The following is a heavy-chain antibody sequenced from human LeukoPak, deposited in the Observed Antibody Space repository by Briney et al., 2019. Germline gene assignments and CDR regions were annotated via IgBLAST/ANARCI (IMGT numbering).Heavy chain of an antibody. CDR3: ARGDYGGSSWLSD. CDR2: TYFRSKWYN. CDR1: WDSLSTSSAT. Sequence: SQTLSLTCAISWDSLSTSSATWNWIRQSPSRGLEWLGRTYFRSKWYNDYAASVESRITINPDTPQNQFSLHLNSVTPDDTAVYFCARGDYGGSSWLSDWGQGTLVTVSS. V-gene: IGHV6-1*01. D-gene: IGHD6-6*01. J-gene: IGHJ4*02.